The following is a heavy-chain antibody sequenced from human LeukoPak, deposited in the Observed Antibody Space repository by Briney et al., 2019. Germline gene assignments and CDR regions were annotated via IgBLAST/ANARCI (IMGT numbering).Heavy chain of an antibody. V-gene: IGHV3-23*01. CDR2: ISGSGGST. CDR3: AYLDSSGYYYGRLRY. D-gene: IGHD3-22*01. CDR1: GFTFSSYA. Sequence: GGSLRLSCAASGFTFSSYAMSWVRQAPGKGLEWVSAISGSGGSTYYADSVKGRFTISRDNSKNTLYLHMNSLRAEDTAVYFCAYLDSSGYYYGRLRYWGQGTPVTVSS. J-gene: IGHJ4*02.